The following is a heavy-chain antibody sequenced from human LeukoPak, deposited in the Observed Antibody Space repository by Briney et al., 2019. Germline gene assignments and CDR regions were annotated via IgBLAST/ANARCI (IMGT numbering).Heavy chain of an antibody. CDR2: IYPGDSDT. J-gene: IGHJ6*03. CDR3: ARVYNPLVYYMDV. CDR1: GYSFTSYW. Sequence: GESLKISCKGSGYSFTSYWIGWVRQMPGKGLEWMGIIYPGDSDTRYSPSFQGQVTISADKSISTAYLQWSSLRSEDTAVYYCARVYNPLVYYMDVWGKGTTVTVSS. D-gene: IGHD1-1*01. V-gene: IGHV5-51*01.